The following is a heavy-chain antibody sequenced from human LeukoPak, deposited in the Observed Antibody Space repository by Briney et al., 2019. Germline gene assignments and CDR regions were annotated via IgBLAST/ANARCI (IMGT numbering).Heavy chain of an antibody. J-gene: IGHJ5*02. D-gene: IGHD2-2*01. V-gene: IGHV1-2*02. CDR2: INPNSGGT. CDR3: ARGPAALTGVWFDP. Sequence: ASVKVSCKASGYTFTGYYMHWVRQAPGQGLEWMGWINPNSGGTNYAQKFQGRVTMTRDTSISTAYMELSSLRSEDTAVYYCARGPAALTGVWFDPRGQGTLVTVSS. CDR1: GYTFTGYY.